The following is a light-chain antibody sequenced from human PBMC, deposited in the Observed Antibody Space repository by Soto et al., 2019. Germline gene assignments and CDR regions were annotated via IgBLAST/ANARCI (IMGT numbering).Light chain of an antibody. CDR1: QGISSY. CDR3: QQYYSYLWT. CDR2: AAS. V-gene: IGKV1-8*01. J-gene: IGKJ1*01. Sequence: IQMTQSPSSLSASVGDRVTITCRASQGISSYLAWYQQKPGKAPKLLIYAASTLQSGVPSRFSGSGSGTDFTLTISCLQSEDFATYYCQQYYSYLWTFGQGTKVDTK.